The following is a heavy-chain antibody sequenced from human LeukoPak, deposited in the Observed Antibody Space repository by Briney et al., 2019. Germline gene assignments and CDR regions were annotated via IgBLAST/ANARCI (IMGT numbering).Heavy chain of an antibody. J-gene: IGHJ6*03. D-gene: IGHD3-22*01. Sequence: SETLSLTCTVSGASVSSSNYYWSWIRQPPGKGLEWIGEINHSGSTNYNPSLKSRVTISVDTSKNQFSLKLSSVTAADTAVYYCAKTRGPNRRRNYYDSSGYPYYYYMDVWGKGTTVTISS. CDR2: INHSGST. V-gene: IGHV4-39*07. CDR1: GASVSSSNYY. CDR3: AKTRGPNRRRNYYDSSGYPYYYYMDV.